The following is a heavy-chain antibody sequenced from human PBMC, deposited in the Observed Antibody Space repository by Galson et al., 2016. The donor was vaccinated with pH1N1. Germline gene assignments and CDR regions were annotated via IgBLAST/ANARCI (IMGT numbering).Heavy chain of an antibody. Sequence: SVKVSCKASGYTSTRYYFHWVRQAPGQGLEWMGVIDPSDGGTTYAQKFQARVTMTRDTSTSTVYVEVYSLKSEDTAVYYCTRDLGRLRDYWGQGTLVTVSS. V-gene: IGHV1-46*03. CDR3: TRDLGRLRDY. J-gene: IGHJ4*02. CDR2: IDPSDGGT. CDR1: GYTSTRYY. D-gene: IGHD1-26*01.